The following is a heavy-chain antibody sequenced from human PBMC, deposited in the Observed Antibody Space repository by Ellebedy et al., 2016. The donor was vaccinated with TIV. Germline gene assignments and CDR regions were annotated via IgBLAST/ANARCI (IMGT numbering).Heavy chain of an antibody. J-gene: IGHJ4*02. CDR2: IKQDGSET. D-gene: IGHD3-10*01. V-gene: IGHV3-7*01. CDR3: VRAVGQSGDY. Sequence: GESLKISCAASGSTFSNDWMGWVRQAPGKGLEWVATIKQDGSETYYVDSVKGRFTISRDNAKNSLYLQMNSLRAEDTAVHYCVRAVGQSGDYWGQGTLVTVSS. CDR1: GSTFSNDW.